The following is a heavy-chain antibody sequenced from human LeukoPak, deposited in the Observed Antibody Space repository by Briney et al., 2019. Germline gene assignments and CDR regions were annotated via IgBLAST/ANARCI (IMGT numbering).Heavy chain of an antibody. Sequence: PGGSWGLSLAPSGFTLDVYASPWVRQAPGRGLGWVSGISWNSGSIGYADSVKGRFTISRDNAKNSLYLQMNSLRAEDTALYYCAKDGARPKAFDIWGQGTMVTVSS. CDR2: ISWNSGSI. CDR1: GFTLDVYA. CDR3: AKDGARPKAFDI. D-gene: IGHD4/OR15-4a*01. V-gene: IGHV3-9*01. J-gene: IGHJ3*02.